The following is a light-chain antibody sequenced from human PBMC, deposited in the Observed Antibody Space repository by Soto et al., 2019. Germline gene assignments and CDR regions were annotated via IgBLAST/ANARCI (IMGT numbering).Light chain of an antibody. V-gene: IGLV1-40*01. CDR2: GNS. CDR1: SSNIGAGHD. Sequence: QSVLTQPPSVSGAPGQGVIISCTGSSSNIGAGHDVHWYHQLPGTAPKLLIYGNSNRPSGVPDRFSGSKSGTSAFLAITGLQAEDEADYYCQSYDTSLSGSRVFGGGTKLTVL. CDR3: QSYDTSLSGSRV. J-gene: IGLJ2*01.